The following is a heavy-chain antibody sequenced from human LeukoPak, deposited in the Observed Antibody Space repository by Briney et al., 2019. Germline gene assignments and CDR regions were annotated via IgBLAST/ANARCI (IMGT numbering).Heavy chain of an antibody. Sequence: GGSLRLSCATSGFTFSSYSMNWVRQAPGKGLEWVSSISSSSSYIYYADSVKGRFTISRDNAKNSLYLQMNSLRAEDTAVYYCARDYYYDILTGYFDYWGQGTLVTVSS. CDR3: ARDYYYDILTGYFDY. D-gene: IGHD3-9*01. J-gene: IGHJ4*02. V-gene: IGHV3-21*01. CDR2: ISSSSSYI. CDR1: GFTFSSYS.